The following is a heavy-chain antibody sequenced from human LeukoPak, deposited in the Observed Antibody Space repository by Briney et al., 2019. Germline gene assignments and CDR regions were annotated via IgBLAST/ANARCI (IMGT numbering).Heavy chain of an antibody. D-gene: IGHD6-6*01. J-gene: IGHJ5*02. CDR1: GGSISSSS. V-gene: IGHV3-21*01. CDR2: ISTSSSYI. Sequence: PSETLSLTCTVSGGSISSSSYYWGWIRQPPGTGLEWVSSISTSSSYIDYADSVKGRFTISRDNAKNSLYLQMNSLRADDTAVYYCARGSSNIAGRDNWFDPWGQGTLVTVST. CDR3: ARGSSNIAGRDNWFDP.